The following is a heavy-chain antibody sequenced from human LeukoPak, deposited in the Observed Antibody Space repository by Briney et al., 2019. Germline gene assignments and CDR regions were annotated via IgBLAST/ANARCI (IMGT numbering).Heavy chain of an antibody. J-gene: IGHJ4*02. CDR2: FDPEDGET. V-gene: IGHV1-24*01. D-gene: IGHD2-8*01. CDR1: GYTLTELS. Sequence: ASVKVSCKVSGYTLTELSMHWVRQAPGKGLEWMGGFDPEDGETIYAQKFQGRVTMTEDTSTDTAYMELSSLRSEDTAVYYCATGDCTNGVCFYFDYWGQGTLVTVSS. CDR3: ATGDCTNGVCFYFDY.